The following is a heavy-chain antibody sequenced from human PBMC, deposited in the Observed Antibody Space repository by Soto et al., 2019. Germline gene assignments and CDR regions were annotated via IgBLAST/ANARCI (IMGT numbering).Heavy chain of an antibody. J-gene: IGHJ4*02. CDR2: INHSGST. D-gene: IGHD2-2*01. CDR1: GGSFSGYY. CDR3: AGAPAPPFDY. Sequence: SETLSLTCAVYGGSFSGYYWSWSRQPPGKGLEWMGEINHSGSTNYNPSLKSRVTISVDTSKNQFSLKLNSVTAADTAVYYCAGAPAPPFDYWGQGTLVTVSS. V-gene: IGHV4-34*01.